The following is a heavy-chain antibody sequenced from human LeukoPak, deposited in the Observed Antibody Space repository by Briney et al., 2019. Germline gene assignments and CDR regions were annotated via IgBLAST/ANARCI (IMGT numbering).Heavy chain of an antibody. CDR3: ARLPGSGYFDY. CDR1: GGSISSGPYY. Sequence: SETLSLTCAVSGGSISSGPYYWGWIRQPPGKGLEWVATVYYTGSMYYNPSLKGRVTVSVDTPKNQFSLKLTSVTAADTAVYYCARLPGSGYFDYWGQGILVTVSS. CDR2: VYYTGSM. V-gene: IGHV4-39*01. D-gene: IGHD3-22*01. J-gene: IGHJ4*02.